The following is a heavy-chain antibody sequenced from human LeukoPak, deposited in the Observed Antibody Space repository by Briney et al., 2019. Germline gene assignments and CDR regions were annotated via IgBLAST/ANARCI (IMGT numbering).Heavy chain of an antibody. D-gene: IGHD5-18*01. J-gene: IGHJ6*03. Sequence: GESLKISCKGSGYSFTSYWIGWVRQMPGKGLEWMGIIYPGDSDTRYSPSFQGQVTISADKSISTAYLQWSSLKASDTAMYYCARRGYSYGYNYYYYMDVWGKGTTATVSS. CDR1: GYSFTSYW. V-gene: IGHV5-51*01. CDR3: ARRGYSYGYNYYYYMDV. CDR2: IYPGDSDT.